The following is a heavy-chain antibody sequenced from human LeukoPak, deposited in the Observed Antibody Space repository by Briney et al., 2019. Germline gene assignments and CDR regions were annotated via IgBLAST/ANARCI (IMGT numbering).Heavy chain of an antibody. D-gene: IGHD2-2*01. V-gene: IGHV1-2*02. CDR3: AREGGSLVSAGLKNFDF. CDR2: INPNSGGT. J-gene: IGHJ4*02. CDR1: GYTFTGYY. Sequence: ASVKVSCKASGYTFTGYYMHWVRQAPGQGLEWMGWINPNSGGTNYAQKFQGRVTMTRDTSISTAYMELSGLRSDDTAVYYCAREGGSLVSAGLKNFDFWGQGTLVTVSS.